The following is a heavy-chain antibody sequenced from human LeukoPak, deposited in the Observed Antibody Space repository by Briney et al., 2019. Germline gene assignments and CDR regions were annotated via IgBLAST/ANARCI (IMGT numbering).Heavy chain of an antibody. CDR1: GFTFSSYW. Sequence: GGSLRLSCAASGFTFSSYWMSWVRQAPGKGLEWVANIKQDGSEEYYVDSVKGRFTISRDNAKNSLYLQMNSLRAEDTAVYYCAREGSSWYTYYYYMDVWGKGTTVTVSS. CDR3: AREGSSWYTYYYYMDV. V-gene: IGHV3-7*01. CDR2: IKQDGSEE. D-gene: IGHD6-13*01. J-gene: IGHJ6*03.